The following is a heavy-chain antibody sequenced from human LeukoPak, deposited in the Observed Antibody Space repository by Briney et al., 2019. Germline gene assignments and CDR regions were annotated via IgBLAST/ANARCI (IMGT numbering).Heavy chain of an antibody. CDR3: ARGSRPTAVAGHIDY. Sequence: PSETLSLTCNVSGGSFSGYYWTWIRQPPRKGLEWIGEISHSGSTNYNPSLRSRVIISVDTSKNQFSLKLSSVTAADTAVYYCARGSRPTAVAGHIDYWGQGTLVTVSS. D-gene: IGHD6-19*01. CDR1: GGSFSGYY. V-gene: IGHV4-34*01. CDR2: ISHSGST. J-gene: IGHJ4*02.